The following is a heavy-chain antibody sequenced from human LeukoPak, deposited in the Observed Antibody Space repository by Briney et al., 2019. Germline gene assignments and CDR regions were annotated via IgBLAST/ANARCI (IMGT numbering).Heavy chain of an antibody. CDR3: GRERSGGMDV. J-gene: IGHJ6*02. CDR1: GYTFTSYY. V-gene: IGHV1-8*02. CDR2: MNPNSGNT. D-gene: IGHD3-3*01. Sequence: EASVKVSCKASGYTFTSYYMHWVRQATGQGLEWMGWMNPNSGNTGYAQKFQGRVTMTRYTSISTAYMELSSLRSEDTAVYYCGRERSGGMDVWGQGTTVTVSS.